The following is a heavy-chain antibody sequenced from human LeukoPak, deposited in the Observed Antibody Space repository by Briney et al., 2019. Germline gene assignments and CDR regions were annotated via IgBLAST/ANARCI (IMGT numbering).Heavy chain of an antibody. V-gene: IGHV3-23*01. CDR2: ISGDGAST. CDR1: GFTFAIHA. Sequence: GGSLRLSCAASGFTFAIHAMTWVRQAPGKGLEWVSGISGDGASTHYAESVKGQFTISRDNSQNTLFLQMNSLRVEDTAIYYCAKDSYVSGRPLHTFDVWGQGTMVTVSS. D-gene: IGHD3-10*01. CDR3: AKDSYVSGRPLHTFDV. J-gene: IGHJ3*01.